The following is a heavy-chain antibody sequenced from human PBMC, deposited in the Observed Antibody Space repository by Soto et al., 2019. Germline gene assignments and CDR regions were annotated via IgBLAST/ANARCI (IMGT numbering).Heavy chain of an antibody. CDR3: ARGNHRWLQLWYFDL. Sequence: QVQLVQSGAEVKKPGSSVKVSCKASGGTFSSYAISWVRQAPGQGLEWMGGIIPIFGTVNYAQKFQGRVTNPADESTSTAYMELSSLRSEDTAVYYCARGNHRWLQLWYFDLWGRGTLVTVSS. J-gene: IGHJ2*01. D-gene: IGHD5-12*01. V-gene: IGHV1-69*12. CDR2: IIPIFGTV. CDR1: GGTFSSYA.